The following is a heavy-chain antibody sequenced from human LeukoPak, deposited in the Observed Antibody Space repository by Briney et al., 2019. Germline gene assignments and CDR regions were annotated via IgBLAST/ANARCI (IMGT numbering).Heavy chain of an antibody. J-gene: IGHJ5*02. CDR1: GGSFSGYY. CDR2: INHSGST. D-gene: IGHD3-22*01. Sequence: PSETLSITCAVYGGSFSGYYWSWIRQPPGKGLEWIGEINHSGSTNYNPSLKSRVTISVDTSKNQFSLKLSSVTAADTAVYYCARGIYDSSGYSPWGQGTLVTVSS. V-gene: IGHV4-34*01. CDR3: ARGIYDSSGYSP.